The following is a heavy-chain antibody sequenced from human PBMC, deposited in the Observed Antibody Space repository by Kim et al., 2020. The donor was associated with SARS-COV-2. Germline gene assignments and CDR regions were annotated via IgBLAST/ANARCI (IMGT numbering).Heavy chain of an antibody. CDR1: GYTFTSYY. V-gene: IGHV1-46*01. J-gene: IGHJ6*02. CDR2: ISPSGGST. CDR3: ARGYGVNVHGMDV. Sequence: ASVKVSCKASGYTFTSYYFHWVRQAPGQGLEWMGIISPSGGSTSYAQKFQGRVTMTRDTSTTTDYMELSSLRSEDTAVYYCARGYGVNVHGMDVWGQGTTVTVSS. D-gene: IGHD3-16*01.